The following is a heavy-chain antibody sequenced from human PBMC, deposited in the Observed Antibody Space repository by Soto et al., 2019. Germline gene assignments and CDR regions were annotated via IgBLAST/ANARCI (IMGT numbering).Heavy chain of an antibody. Sequence: PGGPLRLSCAASGFIFNEYGMHWVRQAPGKGLEWVAVIWYDGSNKYYADSVKGRFTISRDNSKNTLYLQMNSLRAEDTAVYYCARDIEQSSVIDYWGQGTLVTVSS. V-gene: IGHV3-33*01. D-gene: IGHD3-16*02. CDR2: IWYDGSNK. CDR1: GFIFNEYG. CDR3: ARDIEQSSVIDY. J-gene: IGHJ4*02.